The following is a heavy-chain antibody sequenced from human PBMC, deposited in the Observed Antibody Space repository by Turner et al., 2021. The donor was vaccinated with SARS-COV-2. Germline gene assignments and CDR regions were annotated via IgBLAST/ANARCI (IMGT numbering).Heavy chain of an antibody. V-gene: IGHV4-59*01. CDR2: IYYSGST. CDR1: GGSISSYY. Sequence: QLQLQESGPGLVKPSETLSLTCTVSGGSISSYYWSWIRQPPGKGLEWIGYIYYSGSTNYNPSLKSRVTISVDTSKNQFSLKLSSVTAADTAVYYCASYYYDSSGYHYAFDYWGQGTLVTVSS. CDR3: ASYYYDSSGYHYAFDY. J-gene: IGHJ4*02. D-gene: IGHD3-22*01.